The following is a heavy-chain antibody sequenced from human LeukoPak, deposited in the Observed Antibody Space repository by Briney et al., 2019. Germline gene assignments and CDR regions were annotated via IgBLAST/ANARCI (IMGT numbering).Heavy chain of an antibody. CDR1: GGSISSYY. Sequence: SETLSLTCTGSGGSISSYYLSGIRQPAGKGLEWIGRIYTSGSTNYNPSLKSRVTMSVDTSKTQFSLKLSSVPAADTAVYYCARLYSSSWTPRADWFDPWGQGTLVTVSS. CDR2: IYTSGST. J-gene: IGHJ5*02. V-gene: IGHV4-4*07. CDR3: ARLYSSSWTPRADWFDP. D-gene: IGHD6-13*01.